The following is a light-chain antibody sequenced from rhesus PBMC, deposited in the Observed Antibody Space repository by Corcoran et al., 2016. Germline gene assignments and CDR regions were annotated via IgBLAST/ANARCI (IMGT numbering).Light chain of an antibody. Sequence: DTVMTQTPLSLSVSPGEPASISCRSSQTLWDSGDGNTYLDWYLQKPGQSPLLLIFEVSNRAFGVPDRFSVSGSDTDFTLKSSRVEPGDVGVYYCMQGLEFPVTFGPGTKLDIK. CDR2: EVS. J-gene: IGKJ3*01. CDR1: QTLWDSGDGNTY. V-gene: IGKV2-104*02. CDR3: MQGLEFPVT.